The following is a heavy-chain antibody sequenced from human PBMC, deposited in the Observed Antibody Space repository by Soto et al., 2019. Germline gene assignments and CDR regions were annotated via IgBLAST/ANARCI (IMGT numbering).Heavy chain of an antibody. D-gene: IGHD3-3*01. V-gene: IGHV4-34*01. CDR3: ARRGGRITIFGVVINHYYYGMDV. J-gene: IGHJ6*02. CDR2: IDHSGST. CDR1: RASLRGFY. Sequence: ERMSPTRAVYRASLRGFYSGWIRPPHKKVMEWIGEIDHSGSTNYNPSLKSRVTISVDTSKNQFSLQLSSVTAADTAVYYCARRGGRITIFGVVINHYYYGMDVWGQGTKVT.